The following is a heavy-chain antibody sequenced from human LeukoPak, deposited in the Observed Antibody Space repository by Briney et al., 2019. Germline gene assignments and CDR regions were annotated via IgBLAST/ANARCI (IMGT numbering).Heavy chain of an antibody. CDR3: ARNGDFWSGYYPKI. V-gene: IGHV4-34*01. D-gene: IGHD3-3*01. J-gene: IGHJ4*02. CDR2: INHSGST. Sequence: SETLSLTCAVYGGSFSGYYWSWIRQPPGKGLKWIGEINHSGSTNYNPSLKSRVTISVDTSKNQFSLKLSSVTAADTAVYYCARNGDFWSGYYPKIWGQGTLVTVSS. CDR1: GGSFSGYY.